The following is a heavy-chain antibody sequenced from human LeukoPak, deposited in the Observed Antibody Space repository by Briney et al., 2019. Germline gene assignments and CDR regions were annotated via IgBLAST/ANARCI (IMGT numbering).Heavy chain of an antibody. Sequence: SETLSLTCTVSGGSISSSSYYWGWIRQPPGKGLEWIGSIYYSGSTYYNPSLKSRVTISVDTSKNQFSLKLSSVTAADTAVYYCARDPAARSSSWPEYNWFDPWGQGTLVTVSS. V-gene: IGHV4-39*07. J-gene: IGHJ5*02. CDR1: GGSISSSSYY. CDR2: IYYSGST. D-gene: IGHD6-13*01. CDR3: ARDPAARSSSWPEYNWFDP.